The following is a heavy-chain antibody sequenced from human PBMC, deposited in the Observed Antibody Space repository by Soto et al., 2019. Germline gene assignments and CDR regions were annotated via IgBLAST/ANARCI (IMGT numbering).Heavy chain of an antibody. V-gene: IGHV4-30-4*01. CDR1: SGSISSADYY. J-gene: IGHJ5*02. CDR3: ASGGSSNWFDP. CDR2: IYYTGSA. D-gene: IGHD1-26*01. Sequence: VQLQESGPGLVKPSQTLSLTCTVSSGSISSADYYWCWIRQPPGKGLEWIGYIYYTGSAYYNPSLKSRVTMSVDTSKNQFSLKVTSVTAADTAVYYCASGGSSNWFDPWGQGTLVTVSS.